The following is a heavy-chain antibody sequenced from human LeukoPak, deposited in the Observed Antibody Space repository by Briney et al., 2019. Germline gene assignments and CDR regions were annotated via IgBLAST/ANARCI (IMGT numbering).Heavy chain of an antibody. J-gene: IGHJ4*02. CDR2: ISGGGGST. D-gene: IGHD3-10*01. CDR3: AKDSGPTDSGY. CDR1: GFTFSSYA. V-gene: IGHV3-23*01. Sequence: GGSLRLSCAASGFTFSSYAMSWVRQAPGKGLEWVSAISGGGGSTYYADSVKGRFTISRDNSKNTLYLQMNSLRAEDTAVYYCAKDSGPTDSGYWGQGTLVTVSS.